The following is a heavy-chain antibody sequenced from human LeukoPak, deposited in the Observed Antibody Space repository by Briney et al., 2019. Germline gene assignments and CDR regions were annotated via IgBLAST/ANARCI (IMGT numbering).Heavy chain of an antibody. CDR3: ARDEWQGIRGYSYMPPFDY. V-gene: IGHV1-69*04. CDR1: GGTFSSYA. J-gene: IGHJ4*02. D-gene: IGHD5-18*01. Sequence: ASVKVSCKASGGTFSSYAISWVRQAPGQGLEWMGRIIPILGIANYAQKFQGRVTITADKSTSTAYMELSSLRSEDTAVYYCARDEWQGIRGYSYMPPFDYWGQGTLVTVSS. CDR2: IIPILGIA.